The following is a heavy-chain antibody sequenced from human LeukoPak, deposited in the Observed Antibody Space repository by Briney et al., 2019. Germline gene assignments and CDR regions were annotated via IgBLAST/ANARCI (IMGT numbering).Heavy chain of an antibody. V-gene: IGHV3-7*01. CDR3: TRDFDP. CDR2: IKQDGSEK. J-gene: IGHJ5*02. Sequence: GGSLRLSCVASGLSFGNYWMDWIRQAPGKGLEWVGNIKQDGSEKYYVDSVKGRFPISRDNAKNSLYLDMNSLRVEDTAIYYCTRDFDPWGQGTLVTVSS. CDR1: GLSFGNYW.